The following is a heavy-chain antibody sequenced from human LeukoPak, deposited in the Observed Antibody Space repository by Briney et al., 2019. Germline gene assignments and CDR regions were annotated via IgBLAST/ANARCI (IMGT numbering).Heavy chain of an antibody. V-gene: IGHV4-59*12. Sequence: PSETLSLTCTVSGGSISSYYWSWIRQPPGKRLEWIGYIYYSGSTNYNPSLKSRVTISVDTSKNQFSLKLSSVTAADTAVYYCARDVIVVVVAAIRDSDAFDIWGQGTMVTVSS. J-gene: IGHJ3*02. CDR2: IYYSGST. CDR1: GGSISSYY. CDR3: ARDVIVVVVAAIRDSDAFDI. D-gene: IGHD2-15*01.